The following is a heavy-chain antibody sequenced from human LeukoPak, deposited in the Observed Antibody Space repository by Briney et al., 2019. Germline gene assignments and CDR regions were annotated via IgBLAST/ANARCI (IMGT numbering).Heavy chain of an antibody. CDR1: VFSPIIYG. CDR3: AKRHSDYGDYVSYFDY. Sequence: GGAPRLSCAPPVFSPIIYGMHCGRDTPRKGLGWVGVISDEGGMIDYAHSPKGRFTISRGNYKYTMYLQLNSISDEDTAVYYCAKRHSDYGDYVSYFDYWGQGTLVTVSS. J-gene: IGHJ4*02. D-gene: IGHD4-17*01. V-gene: IGHV3-30*18. CDR2: ISDEGGMI.